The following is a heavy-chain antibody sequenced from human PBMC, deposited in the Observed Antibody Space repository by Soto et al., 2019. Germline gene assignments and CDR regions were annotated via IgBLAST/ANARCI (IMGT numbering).Heavy chain of an antibody. J-gene: IGHJ6*02. V-gene: IGHV1-18*04. CDR2: ISAYNGNT. D-gene: IGHD2-2*02. CDR1: GYTFTSYG. Sequence: GASVKVSCKASGYTFTSYGISWVRQAPGQGLEWMGWISAYNGNTNYAQKLQGRVTMTTDTSTSTAYMELRSLRSDDTAVYYCARERPYCSSTSCYNPMVYYYYGMDVWGQGTTVTVSS. CDR3: ARERPYCSSTSCYNPMVYYYYGMDV.